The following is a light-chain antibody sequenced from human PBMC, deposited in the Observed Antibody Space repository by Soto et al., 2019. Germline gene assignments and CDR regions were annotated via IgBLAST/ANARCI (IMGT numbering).Light chain of an antibody. CDR1: QGISSY. CDR3: QKVNSYPLT. J-gene: IGKJ4*01. V-gene: IGKV1-9*01. CDR2: AAS. Sequence: IQLTQSPSFLSASVGDRVTITCRASQGISSYLAWYQQKPGKAPKLLIHAASTLHTGVPSRFSGSGSGTEFTLTISSLQPEDFATYYCQKVNSYPLTFGGGTKVEIK.